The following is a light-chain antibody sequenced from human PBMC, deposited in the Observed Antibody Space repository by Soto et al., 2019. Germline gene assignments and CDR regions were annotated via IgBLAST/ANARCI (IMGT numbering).Light chain of an antibody. CDR2: GAS. Sequence: EIVLTQSPGTLSLSPGQRATLSCRASQSVRGNNVAWYQQKPGQAPRLLIFGASSRATGIPDRFSGSGSGTDFTLTISSLEPEDFAVYYCQQRSNWWTFGQGTKVDIK. J-gene: IGKJ1*01. V-gene: IGKV3D-20*02. CDR3: QQRSNWWT. CDR1: QSVRGNN.